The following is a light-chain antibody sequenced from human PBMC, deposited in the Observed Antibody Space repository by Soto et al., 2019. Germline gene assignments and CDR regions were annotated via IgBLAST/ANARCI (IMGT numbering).Light chain of an antibody. V-gene: IGKV3-11*01. CDR3: PKGRNWHKWK. Sequence: EIFLTQSPSARSLSPGERSTLSCRASQSVSNQLAWYQQKPGQAPRLIIYDASNMATGIQARFRGSGSGKDFNPTISRLETEDFEVYYCPKGRNWHKWKLGQGT. J-gene: IGKJ1*01. CDR1: QSVSNQ. CDR2: DAS.